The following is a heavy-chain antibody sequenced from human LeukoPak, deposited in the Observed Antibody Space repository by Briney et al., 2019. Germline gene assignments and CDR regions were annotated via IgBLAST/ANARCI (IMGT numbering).Heavy chain of an antibody. CDR1: GFTFSSYA. CDR2: ISSNGGST. CDR3: ARAPYYYYYYMDV. V-gene: IGHV3-64*01. J-gene: IGHJ6*03. Sequence: PGGSLRLSCAASGFTFSSYAMHWVRQAPGKGLEYVSAISSNGGSTYYANSVKGRFTISRDNSKNTLYLQMGSLRAEDMAVYYCARAPYYYYYYMDVWGKGTTVTVSS.